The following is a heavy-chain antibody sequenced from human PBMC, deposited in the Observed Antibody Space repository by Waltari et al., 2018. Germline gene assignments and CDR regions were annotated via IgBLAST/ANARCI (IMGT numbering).Heavy chain of an antibody. CDR1: GFSFNAYE. CDR3: GRKSYYIGSYSYYGMDV. J-gene: IGHJ6*02. D-gene: IGHD3-22*01. V-gene: IGHV3-48*03. Sequence: EVQVVESGGGLVQPGGSLRPSCVASGFSFNAYEMHWVRQASCKGLEWVSYINDNGCTKYYAYSVKGRFTVSRDNAKNSLYLQMDSLRAEDTAVYYCGRKSYYIGSYSYYGMDVWGQGTTVTVSS. CDR2: INDNGCTK.